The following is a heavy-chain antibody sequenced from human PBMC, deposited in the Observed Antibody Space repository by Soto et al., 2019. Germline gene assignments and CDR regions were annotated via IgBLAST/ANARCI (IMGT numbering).Heavy chain of an antibody. CDR1: GYTFTNYD. J-gene: IGHJ5*02. V-gene: IGHV1-8*02. CDR2: MNPNSGVT. Sequence: QVQLVQSGAEVKKPGASVKVSCKASGYTFTNYDINWVRQATGQGLEWMGWMNPNSGVTGYAQRFQGRVTLTRNTSISTAYMELRSLDSKDTAVYFCARQNHEFDTWGQGTLVTVSS. CDR3: ARQNHEFDT.